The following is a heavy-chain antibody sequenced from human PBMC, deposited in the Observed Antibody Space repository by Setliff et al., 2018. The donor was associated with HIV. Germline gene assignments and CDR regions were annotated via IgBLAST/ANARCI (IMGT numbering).Heavy chain of an antibody. CDR1: GYTFSTNA. D-gene: IGHD6-19*01. CDR2: INAGDDNA. Sequence: ASVKVSCKAFGYTFSTNAIHWVRQAPGQRLEWMGYINAGDDNARSSEKFQGRVTITRDTSANTAYMELSSLRSEDTAVYYCARGSCSGCYLSDYWGLGTLVTVSS. CDR3: ARGSCSGCYLSDY. V-gene: IGHV1-3*01. J-gene: IGHJ4*02.